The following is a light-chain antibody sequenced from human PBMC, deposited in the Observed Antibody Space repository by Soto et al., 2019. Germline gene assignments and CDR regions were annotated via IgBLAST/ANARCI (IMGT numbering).Light chain of an antibody. Sequence: VLTQSPATLSLSPGERATLSCRASQTVTSAYLAWYRQTPGQPPGLLIYRASLRAAGVSARFSGSGSGTDFTLTISDLRSEDVALYYCQQSDRWPWTFGQGTRVDIK. V-gene: IGKV3-15*01. CDR3: QQSDRWPWT. CDR2: RAS. CDR1: QTVTSAY. J-gene: IGKJ1*01.